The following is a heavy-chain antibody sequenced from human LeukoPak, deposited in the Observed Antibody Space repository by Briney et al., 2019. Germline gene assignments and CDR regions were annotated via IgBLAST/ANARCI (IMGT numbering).Heavy chain of an antibody. Sequence: ASVKVSCKASGYTFTSYGISWVRQAPGQGLEWMGWISAYNGNTNYAQKLQGRVTMTTDTSTSTAYMELRSLRSDDTAVYYCARDGATTADYYYYYYMDVWGKGTTVTVSS. CDR1: GYTFTSYG. CDR2: ISAYNGNT. V-gene: IGHV1-18*01. CDR3: ARDGATTADYYYYYYMDV. J-gene: IGHJ6*03. D-gene: IGHD4-17*01.